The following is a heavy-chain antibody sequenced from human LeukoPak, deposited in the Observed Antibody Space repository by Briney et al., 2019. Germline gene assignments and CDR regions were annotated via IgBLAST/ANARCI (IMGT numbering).Heavy chain of an antibody. V-gene: IGHV4-38-2*02. D-gene: IGHD4-17*01. CDR2: IYHSGST. Sequence: SETLSLTCTVSGYSISSGYYWGWIRQPPGKGLEWIGSIYHSGSTYYNPSLKSRVTISVDTSKNQFSLKLSSVTAADTAVYYCARVRGTVTTDFDYWGQGTLVTVSS. CDR3: ARVRGTVTTDFDY. J-gene: IGHJ4*02. CDR1: GYSISSGYY.